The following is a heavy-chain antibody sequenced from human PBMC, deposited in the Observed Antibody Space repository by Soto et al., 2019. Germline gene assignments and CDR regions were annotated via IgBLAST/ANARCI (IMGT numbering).Heavy chain of an antibody. Sequence: GASVKVSCKASGGTFSSYAISWVRQAPGQGLEWMGGIIPIFGTANYAQKFQGRVTITADKSTSTAYMELSSLRSEDTAVYYCASPQRFLEWSPTFDIWGQGTMVTVSS. CDR1: GGTFSSYA. CDR2: IIPIFGTA. CDR3: ASPQRFLEWSPTFDI. D-gene: IGHD3-3*01. V-gene: IGHV1-69*06. J-gene: IGHJ3*02.